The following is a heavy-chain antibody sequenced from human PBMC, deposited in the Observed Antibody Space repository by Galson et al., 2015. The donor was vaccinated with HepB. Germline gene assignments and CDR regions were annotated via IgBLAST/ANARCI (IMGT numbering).Heavy chain of an antibody. D-gene: IGHD2-15*01. CDR1: GYSISSGYY. V-gene: IGHV4-38-2*02. CDR2: IYHSGST. J-gene: IGHJ4*02. Sequence: SETLSLTCTVSGYSISSGYYWGWIRQPPGKGLEWIGSIYHSGSTYYNPSLKSRVTISVDTSKNQFSLKLSSVTAADTAVYYCAREEDCSGGSCLPLVGWGQGTLVTVSS. CDR3: AREEDCSGGSCLPLVG.